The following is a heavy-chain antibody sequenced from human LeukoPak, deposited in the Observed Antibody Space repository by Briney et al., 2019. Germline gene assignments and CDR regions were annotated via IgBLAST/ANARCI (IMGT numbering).Heavy chain of an antibody. CDR1: GFTFSSYW. CDR2: IREDGGEK. J-gene: IGHJ4*02. Sequence: GGSLRLSCAASGFTFSSYWMTWVRQAPGEGLEWVANIREDGGEKYYVDSVRGRFTISRDNAKNSLYLQMNSLRAEDTAVYYCARDGGGYSGYDWFDYWGQGTLVTVSS. V-gene: IGHV3-7*01. CDR3: ARDGGGYSGYDWFDY. D-gene: IGHD5-12*01.